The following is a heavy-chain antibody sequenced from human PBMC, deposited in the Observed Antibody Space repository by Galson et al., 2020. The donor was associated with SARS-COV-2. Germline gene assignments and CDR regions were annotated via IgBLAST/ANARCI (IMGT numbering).Heavy chain of an antibody. V-gene: IGHV4-4*02. D-gene: IGHD4-4*01. J-gene: IGHJ5*02. CDR1: GDSISTHKW. Sequence: SETLSLTCAVSGDSISTHKWWSWVRQSPGKGLEWIREVHHSGSTNNDPSLKSRVTISLDKSNNQFSLNLRSVTAADTAVYYCTRGDTVTTRGSWFGPWGQGTLVTVSS. CDR3: TRGDTVTTRGSWFGP. CDR2: VHHSGST.